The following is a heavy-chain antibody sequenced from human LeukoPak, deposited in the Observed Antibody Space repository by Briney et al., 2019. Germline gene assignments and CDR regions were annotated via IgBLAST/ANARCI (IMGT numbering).Heavy chain of an antibody. J-gene: IGHJ5*02. V-gene: IGHV4-61*02. CDR3: ARDSGYCSSTSCHLNWFDP. CDR1: GGSISSGSYY. CDR2: IYTSGST. Sequence: PSETLSLTCTVSGGSISSGSYYWSWIRQPAGKGLEWIGRIYTSGSTNYNPSLKSRVTISADTSKNQFSLKLSSVTAADTAVYYCARDSGYCSSTSCHLNWFDPWGQGTLVTVSS. D-gene: IGHD2-2*01.